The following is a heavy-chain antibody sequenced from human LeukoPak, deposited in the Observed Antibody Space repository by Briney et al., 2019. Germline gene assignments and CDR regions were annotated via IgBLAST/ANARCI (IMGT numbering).Heavy chain of an antibody. CDR1: GFTFSTYW. V-gene: IGHV3-7*01. D-gene: IGHD1-14*01. J-gene: IGHJ4*02. CDR3: ARGIRTDGLAFDY. Sequence: PGGSLRLSCAASGFTFSTYWLTWVRQAPGKGLEWVANIKQDGSEKYYVDSVEGQFTLSRENSKNPLYLQMSSLRAEDTAVYYCARGIRTDGLAFDYWGKGTLIIVSS. CDR2: IKQDGSEK.